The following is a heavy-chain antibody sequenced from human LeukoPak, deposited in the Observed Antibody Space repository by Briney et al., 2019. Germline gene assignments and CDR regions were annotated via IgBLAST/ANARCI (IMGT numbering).Heavy chain of an antibody. CDR3: ARESPYCSSTSCYKAFDP. D-gene: IGHD2-2*01. CDR2: IWYDGSNK. J-gene: IGHJ5*02. V-gene: IGHV3-33*01. CDR1: GFTFSSYG. Sequence: GRSLRLSCAASGFTFSSYGMHWVRQAPGEGLEWVAVIWYDGSNKYYADSVKGRFTISRDNSKNTLYLQMNSLRAEDTAVYYCARESPYCSSTSCYKAFDPWGQGTLVTVSS.